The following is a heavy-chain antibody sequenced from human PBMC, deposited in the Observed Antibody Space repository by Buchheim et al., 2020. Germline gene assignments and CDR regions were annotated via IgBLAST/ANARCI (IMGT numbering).Heavy chain of an antibody. CDR2: IYYSGST. Sequence: QLQLQESGPGLVKPSETLSLTCTVSGGSISSSSYYWGWIRQPPGKGLEWIGGIYYSGSTYYNPSLKSRVTISVDTSKNQLSLKLSSVTAADTVVYYCARRGSGYPFDYWGQGTL. J-gene: IGHJ4*02. V-gene: IGHV4-39*01. CDR3: ARRGSGYPFDY. CDR1: GGSISSSSYY. D-gene: IGHD3-22*01.